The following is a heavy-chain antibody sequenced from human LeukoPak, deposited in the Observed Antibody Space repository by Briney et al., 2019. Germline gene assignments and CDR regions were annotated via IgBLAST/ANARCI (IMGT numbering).Heavy chain of an antibody. D-gene: IGHD2-21*02. Sequence: PSETLSLTCTVSGGSISSYYWSWIRQPPGKGLEWIGYIYYSGSTNYNPSPKSRVTISVDTSKNQFSLKLSSVTAADTAVYYCARESYCGGDCYSDYYYYYGMDVWGQGTTVTVSS. CDR3: ARESYCGGDCYSDYYYYYGMDV. V-gene: IGHV4-59*01. J-gene: IGHJ6*02. CDR1: GGSISSYY. CDR2: IYYSGST.